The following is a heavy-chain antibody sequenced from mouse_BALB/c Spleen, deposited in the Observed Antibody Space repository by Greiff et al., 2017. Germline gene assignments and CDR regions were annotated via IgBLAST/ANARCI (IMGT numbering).Heavy chain of an antibody. Sequence: VKLMESGPGLVAPSQSLSITCTVSGFSLTSYGVHWVRQPPGKGLEWLGVIWAGGSTNYNSALMSRLSISKDNSKSQVFLKMNSLQTDDTAMYYCARDGDLLSYAMDYWGQGTSVTVSS. CDR1: GFSLTSYG. J-gene: IGHJ4*01. V-gene: IGHV2-9*02. CDR3: ARDGDLLSYAMDY. CDR2: IWAGGST. D-gene: IGHD2-1*01.